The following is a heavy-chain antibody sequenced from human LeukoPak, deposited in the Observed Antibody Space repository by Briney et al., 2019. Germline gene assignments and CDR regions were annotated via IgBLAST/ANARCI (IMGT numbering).Heavy chain of an antibody. V-gene: IGHV3-23*01. CDR2: VSGSGDTT. CDR1: VFTFSNYA. CDR3: AKNAGLPYCTSTSCPLDP. J-gene: IGHJ5*02. D-gene: IGHD2-2*01. Sequence: PGGSLRLSCAASVFTFSNYAMNWVRQAPGKGLEWVSAVSGSGDTTHYADSVEGRFTISRDNSKKTLYLQMNSLRAEDTALYYCAKNAGLPYCTSTSCPLDPCGQGTLVSVSS.